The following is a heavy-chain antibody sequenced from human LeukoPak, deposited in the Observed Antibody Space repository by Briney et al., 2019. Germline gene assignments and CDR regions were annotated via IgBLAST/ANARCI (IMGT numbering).Heavy chain of an antibody. CDR3: ARSPILGNALDY. Sequence: SETLSLTCTVSGGSISSYYWSWIRQPPGKGLEWIGYIYTSGSTNYNPSLKSRVTISVDTSKNQFSLKLSSVTAADTAVYYCARSPILGNALDYWGQGTLVTVPS. CDR2: IYTSGST. J-gene: IGHJ4*02. D-gene: IGHD3-3*02. CDR1: GGSISSYY. V-gene: IGHV4-4*09.